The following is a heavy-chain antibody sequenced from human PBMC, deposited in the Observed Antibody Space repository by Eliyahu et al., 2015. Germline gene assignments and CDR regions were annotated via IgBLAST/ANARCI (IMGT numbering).Heavy chain of an antibody. CDR3: AKGGLIYGSGMDWFDP. V-gene: IGHV3-30*18. D-gene: IGHD3-10*01. CDR2: IXYDGIAK. Sequence: QVQLVESGGGVVQPGXSLRLSCAASXFTFXXXDMHWVRQAPGKGLGXXAVIXYDGIAKYYADSVKGRFTISRDNSKTTLYLQMNSLRPEDTAVYYCAKGGLIYGSGMDWFDPWGQGTLVTVSS. CDR1: XFTFXXXD. J-gene: IGHJ5*02.